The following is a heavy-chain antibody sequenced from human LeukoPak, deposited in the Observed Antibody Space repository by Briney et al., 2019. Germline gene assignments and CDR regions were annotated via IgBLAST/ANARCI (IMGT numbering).Heavy chain of an antibody. V-gene: IGHV1-69*13. D-gene: IGHD6-6*01. J-gene: IGHJ5*02. CDR1: GGTFSSYA. CDR2: IIPIFGTA. CDR3: AQLVDNWFDP. Sequence: SVKVSCKASGGTFSSYAISWVRQAPGQGPEWMGGIIPIFGTANYAQKFQGRVTITADESTSTAYMELSSLRSEDTAVYYCAQLVDNWFDPWGQGTLVTVSS.